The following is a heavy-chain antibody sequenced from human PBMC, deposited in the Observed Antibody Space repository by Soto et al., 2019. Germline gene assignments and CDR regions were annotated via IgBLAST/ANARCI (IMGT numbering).Heavy chain of an antibody. V-gene: IGHV3-30*18. D-gene: IGHD3-3*01. CDR1: GFTFSSYG. CDR2: ISYDGSNK. J-gene: IGHJ4*02. Sequence: QVQLVESGGGVVQPGRSLRLSCAASGFTFSSYGMHWVRQAPGKGLEWVAVISYDGSNKYYADSVKGRFTISRDNSKNTLYLQMNSLRAEDTAVYYCAKDGEYDFWSDYPYYFDYWGQGTLVTVSS. CDR3: AKDGEYDFWSDYPYYFDY.